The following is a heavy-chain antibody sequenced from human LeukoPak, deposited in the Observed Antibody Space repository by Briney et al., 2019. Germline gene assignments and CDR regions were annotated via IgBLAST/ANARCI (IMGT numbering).Heavy chain of an antibody. Sequence: SQTLSLTCATSGDSVSSNSAAWNWIRQSPSRGLEWLGRTYYRSKWYNDYAVSVRSRITINPDTSKNQFSLQLNSVTPEDTAVYYCARAEVVYGFLANWFDPWGQGTLVTVSS. J-gene: IGHJ5*02. D-gene: IGHD3-10*01. CDR3: ARAEVVYGFLANWFDP. V-gene: IGHV6-1*01. CDR1: GDSVSSNSAA. CDR2: TYYRSKWYN.